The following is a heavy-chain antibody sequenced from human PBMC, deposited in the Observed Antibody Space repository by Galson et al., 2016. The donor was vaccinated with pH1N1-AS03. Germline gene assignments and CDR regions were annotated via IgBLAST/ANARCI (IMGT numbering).Heavy chain of an antibody. J-gene: IGHJ4*02. CDR2: IRYDESIK. D-gene: IGHD3-3*01. CDR3: VKGGGYSHGFLEYYFDS. CDR1: GFVFSTSA. V-gene: IGHV3-30*02. Sequence: SLRLSCAASGFVFSTSAIHWVRQSPGKGLEWVAFIRYDESIKNYGDSVKGRFSISRDNPMNTVYLEMNTLRPEDTAVYYCVKGGGYSHGFLEYYFDSWGQGTLVTVSS.